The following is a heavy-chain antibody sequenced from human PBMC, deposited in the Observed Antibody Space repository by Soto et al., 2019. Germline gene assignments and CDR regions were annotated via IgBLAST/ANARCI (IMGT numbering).Heavy chain of an antibody. CDR1: GFTFRGSW. CDR2: VKQDGSDR. V-gene: IGHV3-7*04. J-gene: IGHJ4*02. Sequence: EVRLVESGGGLVQPGGSLTLTCAASGFTFRGSWMSWVRQAPGKGLEWVANVKQDGSDRYYVDSVQGRFTISRDNAKNSLFLEMNSLRGEDTALYYWGGGGGNFDYWGQGTLVTVSS. D-gene: IGHD3-16*01. CDR3: GGGGGNFDY.